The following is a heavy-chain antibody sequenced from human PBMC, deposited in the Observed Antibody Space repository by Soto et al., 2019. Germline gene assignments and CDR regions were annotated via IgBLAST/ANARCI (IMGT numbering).Heavy chain of an antibody. CDR2: INAGNGNT. J-gene: IGHJ6*03. V-gene: IGHV1-3*01. CDR1: GYTFTSFG. CDR3: ARNYYYYMDV. Sequence: ASVKVSCKASGYTFTSFGIIWVRQAPGQSLEWMGWINAGNGNTKYSQKFQGRVTITRDTSASTAYMELSSLRSEDTAVYYCARNYYYYMDVWGKGTTVTVS.